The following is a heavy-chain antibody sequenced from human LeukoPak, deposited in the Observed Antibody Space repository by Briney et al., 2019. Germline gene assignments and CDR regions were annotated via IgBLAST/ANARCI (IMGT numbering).Heavy chain of an antibody. J-gene: IGHJ4*02. CDR1: GFTFTSSA. CDR3: ARGRSLEWTYDFDY. D-gene: IGHD3-3*01. CDR2: IVVGSGNT. Sequence: SVKVSCKASGFTFTSSAMQWVRQARGQRLEWIGWIVVGSGNTNYAQKFQERVTITRDMSTSTAYMELSSLRSEDTAVYYCARGRSLEWTYDFDYWDQGTLVTVSS. V-gene: IGHV1-58*02.